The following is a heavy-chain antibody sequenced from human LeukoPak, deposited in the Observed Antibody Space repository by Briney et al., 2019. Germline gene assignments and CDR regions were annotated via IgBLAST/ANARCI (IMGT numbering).Heavy chain of an antibody. D-gene: IGHD3-10*01. CDR2: ISRGGGAT. V-gene: IGHV3-48*03. Sequence: GGSLRLSCAASGYTFSSYDMAWVRQAPGKGLEWLSSISRGGGATYYAGSVKGRFTISRDNAQKSLYLQLNSLRAEDTAVYYCARRWGGWFDPWGQGTLVTVSS. J-gene: IGHJ5*02. CDR3: ARRWGGWFDP. CDR1: GYTFSSYD.